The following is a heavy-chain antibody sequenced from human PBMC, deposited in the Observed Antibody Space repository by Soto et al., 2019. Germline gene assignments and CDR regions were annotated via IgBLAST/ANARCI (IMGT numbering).Heavy chain of an antibody. V-gene: IGHV3-23*01. D-gene: IGHD1-7*01. J-gene: IGHJ4*02. CDR2: ISDTAIAT. Sequence: GGSLRLSCAASGFTFNNYAMSWVRQAPGMGLEWVSGISDTAIATYYADSVKGRFTISRDNSKNTLYLQMNGLRADDTAVYYFAKAPRRNWNWYYFDHWGQGTLVTVSS. CDR1: GFTFNNYA. CDR3: AKAPRRNWNWYYFDH.